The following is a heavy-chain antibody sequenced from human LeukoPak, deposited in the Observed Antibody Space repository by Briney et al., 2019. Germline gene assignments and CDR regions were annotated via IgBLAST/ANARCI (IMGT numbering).Heavy chain of an antibody. J-gene: IGHJ4*02. CDR3: ARKTVVGSYFDY. D-gene: IGHD4-23*01. CDR2: IKQDGSDK. CDR1: GFTFSAYW. Sequence: PGGSPRLPCAASGFTFSAYWISWFRQEPGKGLEGVANIKQDGSDKYYVASVKGRFTISRDNAKNSLYLQMNSLRAEDTAVYYCARKTVVGSYFDYWGQGTPVTVSS. V-gene: IGHV3-7*03.